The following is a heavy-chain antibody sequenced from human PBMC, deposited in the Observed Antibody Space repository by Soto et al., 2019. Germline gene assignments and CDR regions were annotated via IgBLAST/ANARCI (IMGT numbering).Heavy chain of an antibody. CDR2: IWYDGSNK. V-gene: IGHV3-33*01. CDR3: AREFVYGDYLTNALDI. D-gene: IGHD4-17*01. CDR1: GFTFSSYG. J-gene: IGHJ3*02. Sequence: QVQLVESGGGVVQPGRSLRLSCAASGFTFSSYGMHWVRQAPGKGLEWVAVIWYDGSNKYYADSVKGRFTISRDNSKNTLYLQMNSLRAEDTAVYYCAREFVYGDYLTNALDIWGQGTMVTVSS.